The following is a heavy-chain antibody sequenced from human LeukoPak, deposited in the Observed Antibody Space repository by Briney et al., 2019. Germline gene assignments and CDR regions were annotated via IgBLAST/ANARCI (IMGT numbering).Heavy chain of an antibody. J-gene: IGHJ1*01. CDR1: GFTFSSYS. V-gene: IGHV3-21*01. CDR3: ARADCSGGSCYPDGYFQH. Sequence: GGSLRLSCAASGFTFSSYSMNWVRQAPGKGLEWVSSISSSSNYIYYADSVKGRFTISRDNSKNTLYLQMNSLRAEDTAVYYCARADCSGGSCYPDGYFQHWGQGTLVTVSS. CDR2: ISSSSNYI. D-gene: IGHD2-15*01.